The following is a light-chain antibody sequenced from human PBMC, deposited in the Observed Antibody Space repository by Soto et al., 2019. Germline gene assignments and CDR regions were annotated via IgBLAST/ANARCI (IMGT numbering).Light chain of an antibody. CDR2: EVT. CDR3: SSYTSTTTLV. Sequence: QSVLTQPTSVSGSPGQSITISCTGTSSDVGTYNYVSWYQQHPGKSPKLMIYEVTNRPSGVSNRFSGSKSGNTASLTISGXQTEDEAHYYCSSYTSTTTLVFGGGT. J-gene: IGLJ2*01. CDR1: SSDVGTYNY. V-gene: IGLV2-14*01.